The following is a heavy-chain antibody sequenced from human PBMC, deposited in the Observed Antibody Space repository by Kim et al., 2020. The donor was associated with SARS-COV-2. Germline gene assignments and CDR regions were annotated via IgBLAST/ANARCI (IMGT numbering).Heavy chain of an antibody. CDR1: GFTFTNYW. CDR2: IKQDGSVK. Sequence: GGSLRLSCAASGFTFTNYWMTWVRQAPGKGLEWLANIKQDGSVKYYVDSLKGRFTISRDNPKKSLYLQMNSLRAEDTALYYCARIGYSSSSLDYWGQGTLLTVSA. J-gene: IGHJ4*02. CDR3: ARIGYSSSSLDY. V-gene: IGHV3-7*01. D-gene: IGHD6-6*01.